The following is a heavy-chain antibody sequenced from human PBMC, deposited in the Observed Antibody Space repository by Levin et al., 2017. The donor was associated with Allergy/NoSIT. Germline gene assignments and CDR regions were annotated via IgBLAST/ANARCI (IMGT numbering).Heavy chain of an antibody. V-gene: IGHV2-70*04. J-gene: IGHJ6*03. CDR3: ARMGPSYYYYYMDV. CDR1: GFSLNTSGMR. CDR2: IDWDDGK. Sequence: QTLSLTCTFSGFSLNTSGMRVSWIRQPPGKALEWLARIDWDDGKFYSTSLKTRLPISKDTSKNQVVLRMTNMDPVDTATYYCARMGPSYYYYYMDVWGSGTTVTVSS.